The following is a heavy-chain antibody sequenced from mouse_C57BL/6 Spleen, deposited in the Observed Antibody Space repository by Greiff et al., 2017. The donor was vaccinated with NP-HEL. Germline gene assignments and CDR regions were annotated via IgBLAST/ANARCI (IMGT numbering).Heavy chain of an antibody. Sequence: DVMLVESGEGLVKPGGSLKLSCAASGFTFSRYAMSWVRQTPEKRLEWVAYISSGGDNIYYAENVKGRFTISRDNARNTLYLQMSSLKSEDTAMYYCTGDYDRYFDVWGTGTTVTVSS. CDR1: GFTFSRYA. V-gene: IGHV5-9-1*02. CDR3: TGDYDRYFDV. CDR2: ISSGGDNI. D-gene: IGHD2-4*01. J-gene: IGHJ1*03.